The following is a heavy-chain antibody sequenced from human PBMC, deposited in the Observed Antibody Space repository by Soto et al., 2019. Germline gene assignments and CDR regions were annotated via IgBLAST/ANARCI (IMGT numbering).Heavy chain of an antibody. V-gene: IGHV3-48*01. CDR1: GFTFSSYS. CDR3: ASDLHIVVVVAATGGWFDP. D-gene: IGHD2-15*01. Sequence: EVQLVESGGGLVQPGGSLRLSCAASGFTFSSYSMNWVRQAPGKGLEWVSYISSSSSTIYYADSVKGRFTISRDNAKNSLYLQINSLRAEDTAVYYCASDLHIVVVVAATGGWFDPWGQGTLVTVSS. CDR2: ISSSSSTI. J-gene: IGHJ5*02.